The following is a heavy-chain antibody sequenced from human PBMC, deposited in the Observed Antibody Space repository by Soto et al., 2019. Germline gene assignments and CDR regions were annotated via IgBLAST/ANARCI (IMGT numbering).Heavy chain of an antibody. J-gene: IGHJ6*02. CDR3: AKDGGAGNFYYYGADV. Sequence: GGSLRLSCAASGFTFSNAWMSWVRQAPGKGLEWVGRIKSKTDGGTTDYAAPVKGRFTISRDNSKTLYLQMNSLRREDTAVYYCAKDGGAGNFYYYGADVWGQGTTVTVSS. CDR2: IKSKTDGGTT. CDR1: GFTFSNAW. D-gene: IGHD3-16*01. V-gene: IGHV3-15*01.